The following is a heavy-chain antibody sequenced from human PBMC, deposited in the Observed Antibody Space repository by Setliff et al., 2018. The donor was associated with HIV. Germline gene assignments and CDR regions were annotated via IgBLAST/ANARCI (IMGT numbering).Heavy chain of an antibody. V-gene: IGHV6-1*01. Sequence: SQTLSLTCAISGDSVSSNSAAWNWIRQSPSRGLEWLGRTYYKSKWYNDYAVSVKSRITTNPDTSKNHFSLKLSSVTAADTAFYYCARHGGFCTNGVCYRGGDWFDPWGQGTLVTVSS. J-gene: IGHJ5*02. CDR1: GDSVSSNSAA. CDR3: ARHGGFCTNGVCYRGGDWFDP. CDR2: TYYKSKWYN. D-gene: IGHD2-8*01.